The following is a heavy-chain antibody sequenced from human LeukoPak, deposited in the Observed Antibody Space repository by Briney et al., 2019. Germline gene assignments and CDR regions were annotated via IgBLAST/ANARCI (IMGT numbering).Heavy chain of an antibody. CDR1: GGTFSCYA. D-gene: IGHD3-3*01. CDR3: ARGGPLRFLEWLSF. V-gene: IGHV1-69*13. CDR2: IIPSFGTA. J-gene: IGHJ4*02. Sequence: SVKVSFKASGGTFSCYAISWVRQAPGQGLEWMGGIIPSFGTANYAQKFQGRVTITADESTSTDYMELSSLRSEDTAVYYCARGGPLRFLEWLSFWGQGTLVTVSS.